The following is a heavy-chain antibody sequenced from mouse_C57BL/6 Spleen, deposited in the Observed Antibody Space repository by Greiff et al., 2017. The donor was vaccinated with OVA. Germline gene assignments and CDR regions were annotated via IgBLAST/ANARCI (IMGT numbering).Heavy chain of an antibody. V-gene: IGHV1-26*01. D-gene: IGHD2-3*01. J-gene: IGHJ1*03. CDR2: INPNNGGT. Sequence: EVQLQQSGPELVKPGASVKISCKASGYTFTDYYMNWVKQSHGKSLEWIGDINPNNGGTSYNQKFKGKATLTVDKSSSTAYMELRSLTSEDSAVYYCARSDGYYVAGYFDVWGTGTTVTVSS. CDR1: GYTFTDYY. CDR3: ARSDGYYVAGYFDV.